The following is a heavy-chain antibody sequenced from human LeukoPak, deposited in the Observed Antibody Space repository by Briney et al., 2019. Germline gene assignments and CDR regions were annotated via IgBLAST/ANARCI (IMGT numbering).Heavy chain of an antibody. CDR1: GFTFSSYS. CDR3: ARGRSNRDY. Sequence: GSLRLSCAASGFTFSSYSMNWVRQAPGKGLEWIGEINHSESTSTNYNPSLKSRVTISVDASRMQFSLKLSSVTAADTAVYYCARGRSNRDYWGQGTLVTVSS. D-gene: IGHD3-16*01. CDR2: INHSESTST. V-gene: IGHV4-34*01. J-gene: IGHJ4*02.